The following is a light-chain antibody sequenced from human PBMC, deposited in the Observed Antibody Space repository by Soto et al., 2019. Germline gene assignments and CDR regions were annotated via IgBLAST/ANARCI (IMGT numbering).Light chain of an antibody. J-gene: IGKJ2*01. Sequence: EIVFTQSPDTLSLSPGDTATLSCRASQRVYSNYLAWYQHQPGQTPRLLISGASSRATGIPDRFSGSGSETDFTLTISRLEPEDFAVYYCQQYGSTPYTFGQGTKL. CDR1: QRVYSNY. V-gene: IGKV3-20*01. CDR2: GAS. CDR3: QQYGSTPYT.